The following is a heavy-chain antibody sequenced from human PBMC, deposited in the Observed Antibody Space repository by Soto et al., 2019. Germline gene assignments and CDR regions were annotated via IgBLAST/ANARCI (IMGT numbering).Heavy chain of an antibody. Sequence: GGPLRLSCAASGFSFSYYSMNWVRQAPGKGLEWVSTVSSTSIYIYYADSVRGRFTISRDNAKNSVYLQMNSLRAEDTDVYYFAIEQRSLLTYDYWGQGTLVTVSS. V-gene: IGHV3-21*01. J-gene: IGHJ4*02. CDR3: AIEQRSLLTYDY. CDR1: GFSFSYYS. CDR2: VSSTSIYI. D-gene: IGHD1-26*01.